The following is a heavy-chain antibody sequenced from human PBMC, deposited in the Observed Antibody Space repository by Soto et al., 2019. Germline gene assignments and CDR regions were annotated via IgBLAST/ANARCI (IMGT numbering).Heavy chain of an antibody. CDR2: ISYDGTKK. Sequence: GGSLRLSCAASGFTFSSYGMHWVRQAPGKGLEWVAGISYDGTKKYYADSVEGRFTISRDNPMSTLYVQMSSLRPEDTAVYYCAKASRSYSSSSWFAPWGKGTLVTVSS. CDR3: AKASRSYSSSSWFAP. V-gene: IGHV3-30*18. J-gene: IGHJ5*02. CDR1: GFTFSSYG. D-gene: IGHD6-6*01.